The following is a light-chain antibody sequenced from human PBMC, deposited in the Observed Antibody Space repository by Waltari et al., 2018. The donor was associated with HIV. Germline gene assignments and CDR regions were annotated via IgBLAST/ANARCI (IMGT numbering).Light chain of an antibody. V-gene: IGKV4-1*01. Sequence: DIVMTQSPDSLTVSLGERASINCMSNQMLLYSPNNKNFLVWYQQKPGQPPTLLIYWASRLESGVPARFSGSGSGTNFTLTISSLQPEDVATYFCQQYFTTPWTFGQGTKVE. CDR3: QQYFTTPWT. CDR1: QMLLYSPNNKNF. J-gene: IGKJ1*01. CDR2: WAS.